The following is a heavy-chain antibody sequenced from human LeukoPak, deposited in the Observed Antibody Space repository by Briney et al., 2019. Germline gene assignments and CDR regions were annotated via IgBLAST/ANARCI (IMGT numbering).Heavy chain of an antibody. D-gene: IGHD4-17*01. CDR2: ISSSSSYI. Sequence: GGSLRLSCAASGLTFSSYSMNWVRQAPGKGLEWVSSISSSSSYIYYADSVKGRFTISRDNAKNSLYLQMNSLRAEDTAVYYCARSYGDYDPYFDYWGQGTLVTVSS. J-gene: IGHJ4*02. CDR3: ARSYGDYDPYFDY. CDR1: GLTFSSYS. V-gene: IGHV3-21*01.